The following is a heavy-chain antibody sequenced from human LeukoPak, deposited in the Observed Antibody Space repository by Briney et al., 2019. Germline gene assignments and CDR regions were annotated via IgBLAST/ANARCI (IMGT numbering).Heavy chain of an antibody. CDR2: ISFDGNNE. CDR1: GFSFRSYG. V-gene: IGHV3-30*03. J-gene: IGHJ4*02. Sequence: PGRSLRLSCAVSGFSFRSYGMHWVRQAPGKGLEWVTAISFDGNNEYYADSVKGRFTISRDNSKNTLYLQMNSLRAEDTAVYYCARDFSSWSNQAIDYWGQGTLVTVSS. CDR3: ARDFSSWSNQAIDY. D-gene: IGHD6-13*01.